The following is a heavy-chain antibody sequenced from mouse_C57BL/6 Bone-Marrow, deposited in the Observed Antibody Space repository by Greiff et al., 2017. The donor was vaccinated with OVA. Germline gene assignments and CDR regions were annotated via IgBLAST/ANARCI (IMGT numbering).Heavy chain of an antibody. J-gene: IGHJ1*03. CDR2: IWSGGST. V-gene: IGHV2-2*01. CDR1: GFSLTSYG. D-gene: IGHD1-1*01. Sequence: VQLQQSGPGLVQPSPSLSITCTVSGFSLTSYGVHWVRQSPGKGLEWLGVIWSGGSTDSNAAFISSLSIRQEKSKSQVFCKMNRLQADDTAIYYCARNEGVYYGSSYWYFDVWGTGTTVTVSA. CDR3: ARNEGVYYGSSYWYFDV.